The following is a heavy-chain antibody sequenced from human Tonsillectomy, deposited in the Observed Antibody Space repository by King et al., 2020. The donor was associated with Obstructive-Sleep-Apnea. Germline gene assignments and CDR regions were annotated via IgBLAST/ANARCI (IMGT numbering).Heavy chain of an antibody. D-gene: IGHD3-3*01. CDR1: GFTFSSYW. CDR3: ARDDFWSGLDV. CDR2: INGDGVST. J-gene: IGHJ6*02. V-gene: IGHV3-74*01. Sequence: QLVQSGGGLVQPGGSLRLSCAASGFTFSSYWMYWVRQAPGKGLVWGSRINGDGVSTTYADSVKGRFTISRDNAKNTLYLQMNSLRADDTAVYYCARDDFWSGLDVWGQGTTVTVSS.